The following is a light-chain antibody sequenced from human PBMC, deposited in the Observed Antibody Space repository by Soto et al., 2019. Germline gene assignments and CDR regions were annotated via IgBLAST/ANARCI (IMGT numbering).Light chain of an antibody. CDR3: QQYNSYWT. J-gene: IGKJ1*01. CDR1: QSISSW. Sequence: DIQMTQSPSTLSASVGDRVTITCRASQSISSWLAWYQQKPGKAPKLLIYDASSFESGVPSRFSGSGSGTEFTLTIISLQPDDFATYYCQQYNSYWTFGQGTKVEIK. V-gene: IGKV1-5*01. CDR2: DAS.